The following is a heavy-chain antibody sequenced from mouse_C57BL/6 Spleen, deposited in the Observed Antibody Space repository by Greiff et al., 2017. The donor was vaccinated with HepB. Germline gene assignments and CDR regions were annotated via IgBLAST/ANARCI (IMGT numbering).Heavy chain of an antibody. Sequence: VKLQQPGAELVRPGSSVKLSCKASGYTFTSYWMHWVKQRPIQGLEWIGNIDPSDSETHYNQKFKDKATLTVDKSSSTAYMQLSSLTSEDSAVYYCARGSYSNVPFAYWGQGTLVTVSA. D-gene: IGHD2-5*01. CDR3: ARGSYSNVPFAY. V-gene: IGHV1-52*01. CDR2: IDPSDSET. CDR1: GYTFTSYW. J-gene: IGHJ3*01.